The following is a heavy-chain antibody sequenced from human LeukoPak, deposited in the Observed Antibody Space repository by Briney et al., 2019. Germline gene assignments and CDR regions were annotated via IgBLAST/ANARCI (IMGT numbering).Heavy chain of an antibody. J-gene: IGHJ3*02. D-gene: IGHD1-26*01. Sequence: GGSLRLSCAASGFTFDDYAMHWVRQTPGKGLEWVSGISWNSGSIGYADSVKGRFTISRDNAKNSLYLQMNSLRAEDTALYYCAKDIGLYSGSYFDAFDIWGQGTMVTVSS. CDR1: GFTFDDYA. CDR3: AKDIGLYSGSYFDAFDI. V-gene: IGHV3-9*01. CDR2: ISWNSGSI.